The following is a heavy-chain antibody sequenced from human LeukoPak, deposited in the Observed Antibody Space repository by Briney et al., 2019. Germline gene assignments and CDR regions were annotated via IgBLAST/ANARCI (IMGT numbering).Heavy chain of an antibody. Sequence: GGSLRLSCAASGFTFSSYSMNWVRQAPGKGLEWVSSISSSSSYIYYADSVKGRFTISRDNAKNSLFLQMSSLRVEDTAVYYCARGRTYFDYWGQGTLVTVSS. CDR2: ISSSSSYI. D-gene: IGHD3-16*01. CDR3: ARGRTYFDY. CDR1: GFTFSSYS. J-gene: IGHJ4*02. V-gene: IGHV3-21*01.